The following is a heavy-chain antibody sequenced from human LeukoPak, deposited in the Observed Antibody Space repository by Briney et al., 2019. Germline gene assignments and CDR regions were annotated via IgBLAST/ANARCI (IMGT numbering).Heavy chain of an antibody. D-gene: IGHD3-22*01. CDR1: GFTFSNYE. V-gene: IGHV3-48*03. CDR3: ARDIREYYDSSGYYFDY. Sequence: PGGSLRLSCAAYGFTFSNYEMNWVRQAPGKGLEWVSYISASGNTIHYADSVKGRFTISRDNDKNSLYLQMNSLRAEDTAVYYCARDIREYYDSSGYYFDYWGQGTLVTVSS. J-gene: IGHJ4*02. CDR2: ISASGNTI.